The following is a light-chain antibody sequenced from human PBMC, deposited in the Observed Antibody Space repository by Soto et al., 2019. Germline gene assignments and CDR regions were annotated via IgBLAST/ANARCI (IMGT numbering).Light chain of an antibody. CDR3: QQYNNWPPGT. CDR1: QSVSSN. Sequence: IVMTQSPATLSVSPGERATLSCRASQSVSSNLAWYQQKPGQAPRLLIYGASTRATGIPARFSGSGSVTEFTLTISSLQSEDFAVYYCQQYNNWPPGTFGGGTKVEIK. CDR2: GAS. V-gene: IGKV3-15*01. J-gene: IGKJ4*01.